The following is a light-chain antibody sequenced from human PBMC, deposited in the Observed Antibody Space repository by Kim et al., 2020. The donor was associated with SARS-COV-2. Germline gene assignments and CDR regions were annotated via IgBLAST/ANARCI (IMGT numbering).Light chain of an antibody. V-gene: IGKV1-5*01. J-gene: IGKJ1*01. Sequence: GDRVTITCRASQAISTYLAWYQQKPGKAPDLLTYDASSLEAGVPSRFSGRGSGTEFTLTITSLPPDDFATYYCQEFQTYNFGQGTKVDIK. CDR3: QEFQTYN. CDR1: QAISTY. CDR2: DAS.